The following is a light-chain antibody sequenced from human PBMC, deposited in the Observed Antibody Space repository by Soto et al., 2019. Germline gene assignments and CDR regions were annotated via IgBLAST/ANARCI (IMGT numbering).Light chain of an antibody. CDR2: AAS. CDR3: QQYYSYPHT. J-gene: IGKJ1*01. Sequence: AIRMTQSPSSFSASTGDRVTITCRASQGISSYLAWYQQKPGKAPKLLIYAASTLQSGVTSRFSGSGSGTDFTLIISCMQSEDFANYYCQQYYSYPHTFGQGNKVEI. V-gene: IGKV1-8*01. CDR1: QGISSY.